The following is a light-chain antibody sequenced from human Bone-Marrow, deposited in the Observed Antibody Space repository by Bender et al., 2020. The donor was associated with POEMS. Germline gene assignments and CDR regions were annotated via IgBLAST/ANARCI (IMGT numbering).Light chain of an antibody. CDR2: EVS. CDR1: SGSIASNY. CDR3: CSYAGSGAGV. J-gene: IGLJ1*01. V-gene: IGLV2-23*02. Sequence: LTQPHSVSESPGKTVSISCTRSSGSIASNYVQWYQQHPGKAPKLMIYEVSKRPSGVSNRFSGSKSGNTASLIISGLQAEDEADYYCCSYAGSGAGVFGTGTKVTVL.